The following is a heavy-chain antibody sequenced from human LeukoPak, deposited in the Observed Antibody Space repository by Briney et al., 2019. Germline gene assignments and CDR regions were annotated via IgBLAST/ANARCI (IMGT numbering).Heavy chain of an antibody. D-gene: IGHD3-3*01. CDR1: GGSISSYY. Sequence: SETLSLTCTVSGGSISSYYWSWIRQPPGKGLEWIGYIYYSGSTNYNPSLKSRVTISVDTSKNQFSLKLSSVTAADTAVHYCAIHFGKYYFDYWGQGTLVTVSS. CDR3: AIHFGKYYFDY. V-gene: IGHV4-59*01. CDR2: IYYSGST. J-gene: IGHJ4*02.